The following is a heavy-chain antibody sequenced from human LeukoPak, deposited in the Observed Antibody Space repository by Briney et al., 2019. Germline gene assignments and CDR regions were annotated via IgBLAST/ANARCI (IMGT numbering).Heavy chain of an antibody. J-gene: IGHJ4*02. CDR2: ISAHNGNT. Sequence: GASVKVSCKASGYTFTGYYMHWVRQAPGQGLEWMGWISAHNGNTNSAQKLQGRVSMTTDTSTSTAYMELRSLRSDDTAVYYCARTHSSGWYLGDYWGQGTLVTVSS. V-gene: IGHV1-18*04. D-gene: IGHD6-19*01. CDR3: ARTHSSGWYLGDY. CDR1: GYTFTGYY.